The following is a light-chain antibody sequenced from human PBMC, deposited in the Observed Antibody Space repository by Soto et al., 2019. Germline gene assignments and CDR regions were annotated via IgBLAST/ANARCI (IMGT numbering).Light chain of an antibody. V-gene: IGLV1-40*01. CDR3: QSYDSSLYV. J-gene: IGLJ1*01. CDR1: SSNIGAGYD. CDR2: GNS. Sequence: QSVLTRPTSVSGAPGQRVTISCTGSSSNIGAGYDVHWYQQLPGTAPKLLIYGNSNRPSGVPDRFSGSKSGTSASLAITGLQADDEADYYCQSYDSSLYVFGTGTKLTVL.